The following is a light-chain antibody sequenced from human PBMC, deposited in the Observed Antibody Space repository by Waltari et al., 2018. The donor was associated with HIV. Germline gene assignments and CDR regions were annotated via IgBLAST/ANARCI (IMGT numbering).Light chain of an antibody. CDR1: SSDVGGYVY. J-gene: IGLJ2*01. CDR3: ASYTSSSTVV. CDR2: DVS. Sequence: HSPLTQPASVSGSPGQSITISCTGTSSDVGGYVYVSWYQHYPGRAPKLRISDVSHLPSGVANRFSAAKSGNSASLTISGLQAEDEADYYCASYTSSSTVVVGGGTKLTVL. V-gene: IGLV2-14*03.